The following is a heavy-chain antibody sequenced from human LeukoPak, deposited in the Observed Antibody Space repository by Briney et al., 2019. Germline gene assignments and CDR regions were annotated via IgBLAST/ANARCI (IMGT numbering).Heavy chain of an antibody. Sequence: SETLSLTCTVSGDSISTSSTYYWGWIRQPPGKGPEWIGTIYYSGSTYYNPSLKSRVTISVDTSKNQFSLKLRSVTAADTAMYYCARLTRSLTIEYWGQGTLVTVSS. CDR3: ARLTRSLTIEY. CDR2: IYYSGST. CDR1: GDSISTSSTYY. V-gene: IGHV4-39*01. D-gene: IGHD4-11*01. J-gene: IGHJ4*02.